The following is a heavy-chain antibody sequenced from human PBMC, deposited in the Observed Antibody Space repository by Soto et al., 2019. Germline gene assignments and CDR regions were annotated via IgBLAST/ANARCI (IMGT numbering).Heavy chain of an antibody. J-gene: IGHJ3*02. D-gene: IGHD1-26*01. Sequence: EVQLLESGGGLVQPGGSLRLSCAASGFTFAGYAMSWVRQAPGKGLEWVSGISGSGGITYYADSVKGRFTISRDNSKNTLSLQMNSLRAEDTAVYFCAKEAGATTGDAFDIWGQGTMVTVSS. CDR1: GFTFAGYA. CDR2: ISGSGGIT. V-gene: IGHV3-23*01. CDR3: AKEAGATTGDAFDI.